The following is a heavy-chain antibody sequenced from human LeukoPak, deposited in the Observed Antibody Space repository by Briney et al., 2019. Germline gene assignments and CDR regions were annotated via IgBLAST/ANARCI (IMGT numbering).Heavy chain of an antibody. V-gene: IGHV4-39*01. J-gene: IGHJ4*02. Sequence: PSETLSLTCTVSGGSISGSSYYWGWIRQPPGKGLEWIGSIYYSGSTYYNPSLKSRVTISVDTSKYQYSLKLTSVTAADTAVYYCASDMTTVTIDYWGQGTLVTVSS. CDR1: GGSISGSSYY. CDR3: ASDMTTVTIDY. CDR2: IYYSGST. D-gene: IGHD4-17*01.